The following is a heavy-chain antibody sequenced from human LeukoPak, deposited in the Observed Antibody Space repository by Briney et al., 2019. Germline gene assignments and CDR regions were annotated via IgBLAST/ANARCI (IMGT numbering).Heavy chain of an antibody. V-gene: IGHV1-3*01. J-gene: IGHJ5*02. Sequence: ASVKVSCKASGYTFTSYAMHWVRQAPGQRLEWMGWINAGNGNTKYSQKFQGRVTITRDTSASTAYMELSSLRSEDTAVYYCAREPDIVVVPAARSRRFDPWGQGTLVTVSS. CDR3: AREPDIVVVPAARSRRFDP. CDR1: GYTFTSYA. CDR2: INAGNGNT. D-gene: IGHD2-2*01.